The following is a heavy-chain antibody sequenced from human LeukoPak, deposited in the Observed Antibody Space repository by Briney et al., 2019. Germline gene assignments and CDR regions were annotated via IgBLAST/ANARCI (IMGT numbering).Heavy chain of an antibody. CDR2: ISAYNGNT. CDR3: ATDRTSGSYYTY. Sequence: GASVKVSCKASGYTFTSYGISWVRQAPGQGLEWMGWISAYNGNTNYAQKLQGRVTMTTDTSTSTAYMELRSLRFDDTAVYYCATDRTSGSYYTYWGQGTLVTVSS. J-gene: IGHJ4*02. D-gene: IGHD1-26*01. V-gene: IGHV1-18*01. CDR1: GYTFTSYG.